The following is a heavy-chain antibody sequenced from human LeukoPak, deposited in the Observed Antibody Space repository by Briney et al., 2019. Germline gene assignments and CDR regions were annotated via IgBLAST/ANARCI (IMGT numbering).Heavy chain of an antibody. V-gene: IGHV4-39*07. D-gene: IGHD2-2*01. J-gene: IGHJ4*02. CDR3: ARGGYCSSTSCYRLFRYYFDY. CDR2: INHSGST. CDR1: AASISSSSHH. Sequence: SETLSLTCTISAASISSSSHHWGWIRQPPGKGLEWIGEINHSGSTNYNPSLESRVTISVDTSKNQFSLKLSSVTAADTAVYYCARGGYCSSTSCYRLFRYYFDYWGQGTLVSVSS.